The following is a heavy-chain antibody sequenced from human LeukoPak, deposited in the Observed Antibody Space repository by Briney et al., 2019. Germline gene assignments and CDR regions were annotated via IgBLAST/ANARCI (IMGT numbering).Heavy chain of an antibody. CDR2: INPSGGST. Sequence: GASVKVSCKASGYTFTSYYMHWVRQAPGQGLEWMGIINPSGGSTSYAQKFRGRVTMTRDMSTSTVYMELSSLRSEDTAVYYCARVPLNCGGDCYPFDYWGQGTLVTVSS. J-gene: IGHJ4*02. D-gene: IGHD2-21*02. CDR3: ARVPLNCGGDCYPFDY. V-gene: IGHV1-46*01. CDR1: GYTFTSYY.